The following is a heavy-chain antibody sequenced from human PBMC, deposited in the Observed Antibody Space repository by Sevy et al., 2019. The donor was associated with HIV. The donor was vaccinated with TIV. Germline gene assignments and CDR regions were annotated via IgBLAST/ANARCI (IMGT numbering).Heavy chain of an antibody. CDR2: INPKSGAT. D-gene: IGHD3-3*01. V-gene: IGHV1-2*02. Sequence: ASVKVSCKASGYTFSDSGYYVHWVRQAPGQGLEWMGWINPKSGATNYAQKFQGKVTMTRDTSVSTANMELNRLTSDDTAVNYCARESYDFWTGPVDYDYGMDVWGQGTTVTVSS. CDR3: ARESYDFWTGPVDYDYGMDV. J-gene: IGHJ6*02. CDR1: GYTFSDSGYY.